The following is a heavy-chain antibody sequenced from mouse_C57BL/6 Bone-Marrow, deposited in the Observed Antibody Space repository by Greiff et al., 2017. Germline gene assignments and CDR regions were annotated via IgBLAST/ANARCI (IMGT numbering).Heavy chain of an antibody. V-gene: IGHV1-76*01. CDR3: AILLRRGNWYFDV. D-gene: IGHD1-1*01. CDR2: IYPGSGNT. J-gene: IGHJ1*03. CDR1: GYTFTDYY. Sequence: QVQLQQSGAELVRPGASVKLSCKASGYTFTDYYINWVKQRPGQGLEWIARIYPGSGNTYYNEKFKGKATLTAEKSSSTAYMQLSSLTSEDSAVYFCAILLRRGNWYFDVWGTGTTVTVSS.